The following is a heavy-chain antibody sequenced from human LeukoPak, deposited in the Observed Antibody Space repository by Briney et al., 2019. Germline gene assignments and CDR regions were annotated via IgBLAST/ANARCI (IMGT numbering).Heavy chain of an antibody. CDR2: LSWNGGTI. D-gene: IGHD2-2*01. J-gene: IGHJ5*02. Sequence: PGRSLRLSCAASGFTFHDHAMHWVRQAPGKGLEWVSGLSWNGGTIAYADSVKGRFTISRDNAKKSLYPQMNNVRVEDMAMYYCAKDITPGCSSTSCGLVFDPSGQGTLVTVSS. CDR1: GFTFHDHA. CDR3: AKDITPGCSSTSCGLVFDP. V-gene: IGHV3-9*03.